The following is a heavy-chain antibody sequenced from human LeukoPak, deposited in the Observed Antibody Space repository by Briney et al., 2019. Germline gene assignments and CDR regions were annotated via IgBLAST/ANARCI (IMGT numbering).Heavy chain of an antibody. J-gene: IGHJ4*02. CDR2: INPNSGGT. CDR3: AREELLAFDY. V-gene: IGHV1-2*02. D-gene: IGHD1-7*01. CDR1: GYTFSGYY. Sequence: ASVKVSCKASGYTFSGYYMHWVRQAPGQGLEWMGWINPNSGGTNYAQKFQGRVTMTTDASISTAYMEPSRLRSDNTAVYYCAREELLAFDYWGQGSLVTVSS.